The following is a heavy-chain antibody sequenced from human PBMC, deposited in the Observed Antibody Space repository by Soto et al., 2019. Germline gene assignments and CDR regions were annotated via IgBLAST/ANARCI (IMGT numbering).Heavy chain of an antibody. CDR3: ARVPPRYCSGGSCYFDY. D-gene: IGHD2-15*01. CDR2: IIPIFGTA. Sequence: QVQLVQSGAEVKKPGSSVKVSCKASGGTFSSYAISWVRQAPGQGLEWMGGIIPIFGTANYAQKFQGRVTITADESTSTADMELSSLRSEDTAVYYCARVPPRYCSGGSCYFDYWGQGTLVTVSS. J-gene: IGHJ4*02. V-gene: IGHV1-69*01. CDR1: GGTFSSYA.